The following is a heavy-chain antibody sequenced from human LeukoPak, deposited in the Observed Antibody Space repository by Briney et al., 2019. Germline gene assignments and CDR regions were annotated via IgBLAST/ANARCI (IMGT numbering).Heavy chain of an antibody. CDR2: IYYSGST. CDR1: GGSISSSSYY. D-gene: IGHD6-19*01. CDR3: AGWAVAGTVAFDI. Sequence: PSETLSLTCTVSGGSISSSSYYWGWIRQPPGKGLEWIGSIYYSGSTYYNPSLKSRVTISVDTSKNQFSLKLSSVTAADTAVYYCAGWAVAGTVAFDIWGQGTMVTVSS. J-gene: IGHJ3*02. V-gene: IGHV4-39*01.